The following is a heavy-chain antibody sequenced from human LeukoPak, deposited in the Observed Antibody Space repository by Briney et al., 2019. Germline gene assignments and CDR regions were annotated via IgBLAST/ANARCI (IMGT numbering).Heavy chain of an antibody. Sequence: SQTLSLTCAISGDSVSSNSAAWNWIRQSPSRGLEWLGRTYYRSKWYNDYAVSVKSRITIDPDTSKNQLSLQLNSVTPEDTAVYYCARASTDIVATIGGDYYYYYYMDVWGKGTTVTVSS. CDR3: ARASTDIVATIGGDYYYYYYMDV. CDR2: TYYRSKWYN. J-gene: IGHJ6*03. V-gene: IGHV6-1*01. D-gene: IGHD5-12*01. CDR1: GDSVSSNSAA.